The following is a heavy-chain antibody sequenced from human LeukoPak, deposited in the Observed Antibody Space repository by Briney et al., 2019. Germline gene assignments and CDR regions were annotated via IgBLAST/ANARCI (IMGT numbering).Heavy chain of an antibody. CDR2: ITSSSNTR. D-gene: IGHD3-22*01. V-gene: IGHV3-11*01. Sequence: PGGSLRLSCAGSGFIFSDYYMSWIRQAPGKGLEWISYITSSSNTRHYAGSVKGRFTISRDNAKNSLYLQMNSLRAEDTAVYYCARDAHYYDNGAFPSHYWGQGTLVTVSS. CDR1: GFIFSDYY. CDR3: ARDAHYYDNGAFPSHY. J-gene: IGHJ4*02.